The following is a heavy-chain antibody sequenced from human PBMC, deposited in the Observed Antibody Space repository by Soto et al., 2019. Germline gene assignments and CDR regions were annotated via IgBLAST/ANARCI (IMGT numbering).Heavy chain of an antibody. V-gene: IGHV4-59*01. CDR3: AKSHDDRSGYYIIDH. D-gene: IGHD3-22*01. CDR1: GCSISGRC. J-gene: IGHJ5*02. CDR2: FCYTGST. Sequence: NPSEILSIPCPVSGCSISGRCWSWVRQSPGKGLEWIGYFCYTGSTNYNPSLKSRVTISVDRSKTQCSLKLTSVTAADTAVYYCAKSHDDRSGYYIIDHWGQGTRVTVSS.